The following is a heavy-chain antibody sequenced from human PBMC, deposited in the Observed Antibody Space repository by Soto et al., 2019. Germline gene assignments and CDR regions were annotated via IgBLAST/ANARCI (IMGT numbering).Heavy chain of an antibody. CDR2: INPSGGST. J-gene: IGHJ3*02. CDR1: GYTFTSYY. Sequence: QVQLVQSGAEVKKPGASVKVSCKASGYTFTSYYMHWVRQAPGQGLEWMGIINPSGGSTSYAQKFQGRVTMTRDTSTSTVYMELSSLRSEDTAVYYCAILRWRGPDAFDIWGQGTMVTVSS. V-gene: IGHV1-46*01. D-gene: IGHD4-17*01. CDR3: AILRWRGPDAFDI.